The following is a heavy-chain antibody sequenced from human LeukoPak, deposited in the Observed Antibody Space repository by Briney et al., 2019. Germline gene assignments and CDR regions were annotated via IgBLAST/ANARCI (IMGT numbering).Heavy chain of an antibody. Sequence: ASVKVSCKASGYTFTSYYMHWVRQAPGQGLEWMGIINPSGGSTSYAQKFQGRVTMTRDTSTSTVYMELSSLRSDDTAVYYCASISPGGPVDYWGQGTLVTVSS. CDR2: INPSGGST. J-gene: IGHJ4*02. V-gene: IGHV1-46*01. CDR1: GYTFTSYY. CDR3: ASISPGGPVDY. D-gene: IGHD2-15*01.